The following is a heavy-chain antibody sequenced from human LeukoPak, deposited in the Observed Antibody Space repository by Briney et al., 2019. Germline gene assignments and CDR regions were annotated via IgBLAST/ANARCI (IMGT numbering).Heavy chain of an antibody. Sequence: GSLRLSCAASGFTFSSYAMSWIRQPAGKGLEWIGRIYTSGSTNYNPSLKSRVTMSVDTSKNQFSLKLSSVTAADTAVYYCARARNYGSGRYMDVWGKGTTVTVSS. CDR2: IYTSGST. J-gene: IGHJ6*03. CDR1: GFTFSSYA. V-gene: IGHV4-4*07. D-gene: IGHD3-10*01. CDR3: ARARNYGSGRYMDV.